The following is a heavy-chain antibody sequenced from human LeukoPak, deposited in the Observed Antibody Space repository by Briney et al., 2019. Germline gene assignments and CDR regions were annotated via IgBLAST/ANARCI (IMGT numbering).Heavy chain of an antibody. J-gene: IGHJ2*01. CDR3: AREREESSTDWYFDL. D-gene: IGHD3-10*01. V-gene: IGHV4-39*07. CDR1: GGSISSSSYY. Sequence: PSETLSLTCTVSGGSISSSSYYWGWIRQPPGKGLEWIGSIYYSGSTYYNPSLKSRVTMSVDTSKNQFSLKLSSVTAADTAVYYCAREREESSTDWYFDLWGRGTLVTVSS. CDR2: IYYSGST.